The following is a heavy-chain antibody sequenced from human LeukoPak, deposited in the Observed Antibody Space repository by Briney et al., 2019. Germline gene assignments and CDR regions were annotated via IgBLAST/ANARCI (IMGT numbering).Heavy chain of an antibody. CDR3: ARRSFEDPYSSSWPYYYYYMDV. CDR2: IYYSGST. V-gene: IGHV4-59*08. Sequence: PSETLSLTCTVSGGSISSYYWSWIRQPPGKGLEWIGHIYYSGSTNYNPSLKSRVTISVDTSKNQFSLKLSSVTAADTAVYYCARRSFEDPYSSSWPYYYYYMDVWGKGTTVTVSS. D-gene: IGHD6-13*01. CDR1: GGSISSYY. J-gene: IGHJ6*03.